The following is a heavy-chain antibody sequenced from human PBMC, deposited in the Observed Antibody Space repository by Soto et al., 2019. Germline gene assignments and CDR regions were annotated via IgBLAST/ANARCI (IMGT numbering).Heavy chain of an antibody. CDR1: GFTFSDYY. CDR3: ARTYSGYDYPWFDP. J-gene: IGHJ5*02. CDR2: ISSSSSYT. D-gene: IGHD5-12*01. Sequence: GGSLRLSCAASGFTFSDYYMSWIRQAPGKGLEWVSYISSSSSYTNYADSVKGRFTISRDNAKNSLYLQMNSLRAEDTAVYYCARTYSGYDYPWFDPWGQGTLVTVSS. V-gene: IGHV3-11*06.